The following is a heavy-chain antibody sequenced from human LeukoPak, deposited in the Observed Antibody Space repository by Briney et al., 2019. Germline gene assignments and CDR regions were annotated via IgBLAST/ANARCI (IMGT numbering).Heavy chain of an antibody. CDR3: ARDYYSSFDN. CDR2: INSDGSSK. CDR1: GFSLSDYW. V-gene: IGHV3-74*01. J-gene: IGHJ4*02. Sequence: GGSVRLSCAASGFSLSDYWMNWVRQAPGKGLVWVSRINSDGSSKSYADSVKGRFTISRDNAKNTLYLQMNSLRVEDTAVYYCARDYYSSFDNWGQGTLVTVSS. D-gene: IGHD3-22*01.